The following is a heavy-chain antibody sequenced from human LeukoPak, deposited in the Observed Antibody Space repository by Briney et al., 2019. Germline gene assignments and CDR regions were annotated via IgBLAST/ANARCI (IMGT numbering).Heavy chain of an antibody. CDR3: ARDQSLFYYDSSGPGDY. J-gene: IGHJ4*02. D-gene: IGHD3-22*01. Sequence: GGSLRLSCAASGFTFSSYWMSWVRQAPGKGLEWVANIKQDGSEKYYVDSVKGRFTISRDNAKNSLCLQMNSLRAEDTAVYYCARDQSLFYYDSSGPGDYWGQGTLVTVSS. CDR2: IKQDGSEK. CDR1: GFTFSSYW. V-gene: IGHV3-7*01.